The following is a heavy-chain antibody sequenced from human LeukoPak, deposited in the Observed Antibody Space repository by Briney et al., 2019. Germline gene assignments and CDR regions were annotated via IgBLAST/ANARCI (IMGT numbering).Heavy chain of an antibody. V-gene: IGHV3-11*01. J-gene: IGHJ4*02. CDR2: ISSSGSTI. D-gene: IGHD2-15*01. CDR1: GFTFSDYY. CDR3: ARGYCSGNTCRLFDY. Sequence: PGGSLRLSCAASGFTFSDYYMSWIRQAPGKGLEWVSYISSSGSTIYYADSVKGRFTISRDNAKNSLYLQMNSLRAEDTALYYCARGYCSGNTCRLFDYWGQGTLVTVSS.